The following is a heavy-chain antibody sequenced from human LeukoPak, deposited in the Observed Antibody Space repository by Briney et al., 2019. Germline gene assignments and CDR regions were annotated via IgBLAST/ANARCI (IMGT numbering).Heavy chain of an antibody. CDR1: GFTFSSYA. J-gene: IGHJ6*02. Sequence: PGGSLRLSCAASGFTFSSYAMHWVRQAPGKGLEWVAVISYDGSNKYYADSVKGRFTISRDNSKNTLYLQMNSLRAEDTAVYYCAREVAWRWLVQSYYGMDVWGQGTTVTVSS. D-gene: IGHD6-19*01. CDR3: AREVAWRWLVQSYYGMDV. V-gene: IGHV3-30-3*01. CDR2: ISYDGSNK.